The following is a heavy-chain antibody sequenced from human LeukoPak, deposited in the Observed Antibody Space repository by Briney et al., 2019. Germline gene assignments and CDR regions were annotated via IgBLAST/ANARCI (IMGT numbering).Heavy chain of an antibody. CDR2: IYGSTSA. V-gene: IGHV3-66*01. CDR3: ARLNFGDDY. Sequence: PGVSLRLSCAASGFTFSSKYINWVRQAPGKGLEWVSLIYGSTSADYADSVKGRFTISRDNSMNAVYLQMNSLRAEDTAIYYCARLNFGDDYWGQGTLVAVSS. D-gene: IGHD4-17*01. CDR1: GFTFSSKY. J-gene: IGHJ4*02.